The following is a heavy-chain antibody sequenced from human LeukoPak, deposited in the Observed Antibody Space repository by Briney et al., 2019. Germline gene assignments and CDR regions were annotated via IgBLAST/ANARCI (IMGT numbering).Heavy chain of an antibody. CDR2: IYYSGST. D-gene: IGHD1/OR15-1a*01. CDR3: ARKQGDY. V-gene: IGHV4-59*01. J-gene: IGHJ4*02. Sequence: SETLSLTCTVSGDSITSYYWTWIRQPPGKGLEWIGYIYYSGSTNYNPSLKGRVTISVDTSKNQFSLRLSSVTAADTAVYYCARKQGDYWGQGTLVTVSS. CDR1: GDSITSYY.